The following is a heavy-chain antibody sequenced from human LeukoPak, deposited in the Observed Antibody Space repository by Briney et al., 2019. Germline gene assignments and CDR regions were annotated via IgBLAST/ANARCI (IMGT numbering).Heavy chain of an antibody. CDR1: GFIFSNYW. CDR2: IKTDGSTI. CDR3: ARVGQGEWFFDL. V-gene: IGHV3-74*01. J-gene: IGHJ2*01. Sequence: PGGSLRLSCAASGFIFSNYWMHWVRQAPGKGLAWVSRIKTDGSTITYADSVKGRFTISRDNAMNTLYLQMNSLGAEDSAVYYCARVGQGEWFFDLWGRGTLVTVSS. D-gene: IGHD1-26*01.